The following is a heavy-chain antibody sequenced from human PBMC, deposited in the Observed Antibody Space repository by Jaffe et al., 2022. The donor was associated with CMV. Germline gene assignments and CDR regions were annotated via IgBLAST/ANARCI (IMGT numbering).Heavy chain of an antibody. CDR3: ARGNRKYYYGSGSPAPAPWFDP. D-gene: IGHD3-10*01. Sequence: QVQLQQWGAGLLKPSETLSLTCAVYGGSFSGYYWSWIRQPPGKGLEWIGEINHSGSTNYNPSLKSRVTISVDTSKNQFSLKLSSVTAADTAVYYCARGNRKYYYGSGSPAPAPWFDPWGQGTLVTVSS. CDR1: GGSFSGYY. J-gene: IGHJ5*02. V-gene: IGHV4-34*01. CDR2: INHSGST.